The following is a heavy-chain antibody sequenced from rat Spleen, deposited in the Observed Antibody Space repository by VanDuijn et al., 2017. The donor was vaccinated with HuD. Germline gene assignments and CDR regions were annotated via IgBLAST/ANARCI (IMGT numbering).Heavy chain of an antibody. CDR3: AMTDYAQRYFDY. CDR1: GFTFSDFY. V-gene: IGHV5-20*01. D-gene: IGHD1-6*01. J-gene: IGHJ2*01. Sequence: EVQLVESGGGVVQPGRSLKLSCATSGFTFSDFYMAWVRHAPTQGLEWVASISSDGGGAYYRDSVKGRFTISRDNVKSSLYLQMDSLRSEDTATYYCAMTDYAQRYFDYWGQGVMVTVSS. CDR2: ISSDGGGA.